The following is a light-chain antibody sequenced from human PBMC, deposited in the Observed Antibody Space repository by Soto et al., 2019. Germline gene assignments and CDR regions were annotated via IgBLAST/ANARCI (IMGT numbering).Light chain of an antibody. CDR2: GAS. J-gene: IGKJ4*01. CDR3: QQYNNWPPELT. V-gene: IGKV3-15*01. CDR1: QSVSSN. Sequence: EIVMTQSPATLSVSPGERATLSCRASQSVSSNLAWYQQKPGQAPRLLIYGASTRATGIPARFSGSGSGTEFILTISSLQSEDFALYYCQQYNNWPPELTFGGGTKVEIK.